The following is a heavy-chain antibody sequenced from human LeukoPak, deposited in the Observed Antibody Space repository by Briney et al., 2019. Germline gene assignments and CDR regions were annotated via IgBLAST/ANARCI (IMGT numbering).Heavy chain of an antibody. Sequence: PSETLSLTCTVFGGSISSGSYYWSCIRQPAGKGLEWIGHIYTSGSTNYNPSLKSRVTISGDTSKNQSSLKLSSVTAADTAVYYCARGGSNYAFDIWGQGTMVTVSS. J-gene: IGHJ3*02. CDR3: ARGGSNYAFDI. CDR1: GGSISSGSYY. V-gene: IGHV4-61*09. D-gene: IGHD6-13*01. CDR2: IYTSGST.